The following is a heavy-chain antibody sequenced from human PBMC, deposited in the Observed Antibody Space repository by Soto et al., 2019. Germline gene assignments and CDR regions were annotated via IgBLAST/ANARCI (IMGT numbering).Heavy chain of an antibody. CDR2: IYYSGST. CDR1: GGSISISSYY. Sequence: PSETLSLTCTVSGGSISISSYYWGCIRQPPGKGLEWIGSIYYSGSTYYNPSLKSRVTISVDTSKNQFSLKLSSVTAADTAVYYCASRVLLWFGEIGYWGQGTLVTVSS. J-gene: IGHJ4*02. V-gene: IGHV4-39*01. CDR3: ASRVLLWFGEIGY. D-gene: IGHD3-10*01.